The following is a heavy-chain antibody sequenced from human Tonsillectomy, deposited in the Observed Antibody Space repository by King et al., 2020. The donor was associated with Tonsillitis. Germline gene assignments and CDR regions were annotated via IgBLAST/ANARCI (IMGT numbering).Heavy chain of an antibody. J-gene: IGHJ4*02. V-gene: IGHV1-2*02. CDR1: GYTFTDYY. CDR2: INPNSGGT. D-gene: IGHD5-18*01. Sequence: VQLVESGAEVEKPGASVKVSCKASGYTFTDYYISWVRQAPGQGLEWMGWINPNSGGTYYAQRFQGRVTMTRDTAISTAYMELSRLTSDDTAVYYCASGQLLDSCAQGTLVPVSS. CDR3: ASGQLLDS.